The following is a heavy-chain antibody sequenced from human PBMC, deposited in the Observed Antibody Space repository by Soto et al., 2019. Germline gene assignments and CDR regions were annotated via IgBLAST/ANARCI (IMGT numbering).Heavy chain of an antibody. D-gene: IGHD3-3*01. V-gene: IGHV3-73*01. CDR1: GFTFSGSA. CDR2: IRSKGNNYAT. CDR3: SRQASDFWSGKPQYYMDV. J-gene: IGHJ6*03. Sequence: PGGSLRLSCAASGFTFSGSAMHWLRQASGKGLEWVGRIRSKGNNYATAYGASLKGRFTISRDDSKNTAYLQMNSLNTEDTAVYYCSRQASDFWSGKPQYYMDVWGKGTTVTVSS.